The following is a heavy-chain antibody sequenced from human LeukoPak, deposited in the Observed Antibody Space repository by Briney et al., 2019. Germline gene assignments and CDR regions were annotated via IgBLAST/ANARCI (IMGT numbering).Heavy chain of an antibody. CDR3: ARGAYSGSPFGDY. CDR1: GGTFSSYA. D-gene: IGHD1-26*01. J-gene: IGHJ4*02. Sequence: SVKVSCKASGGTFSSYAISWVRQAPGQGLEWMGRIIPILGIANYAQKFQGRVTITADKSTSTAYMELSSLRSEDTAVYYCARGAYSGSPFGDYWGQGTLVTVSS. CDR2: IIPILGIA. V-gene: IGHV1-69*04.